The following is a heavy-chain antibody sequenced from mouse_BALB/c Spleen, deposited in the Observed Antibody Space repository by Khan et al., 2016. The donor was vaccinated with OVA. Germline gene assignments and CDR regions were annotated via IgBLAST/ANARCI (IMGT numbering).Heavy chain of an antibody. CDR1: GYSITSEYA. Sequence: EVQLQESGPGLVKPSQSLSLTCTVTGYSITSEYAWNWIRQFPGNKLEWMGYINYSGNTSFNPSLKSRTSITRDTSKNQFFLQLNSVTTEDTATYYCARKEYYDYDSFAYWGQGTLVTVSA. CDR3: ARKEYYDYDSFAY. D-gene: IGHD2-4*01. V-gene: IGHV3-2*02. J-gene: IGHJ3*01. CDR2: INYSGNT.